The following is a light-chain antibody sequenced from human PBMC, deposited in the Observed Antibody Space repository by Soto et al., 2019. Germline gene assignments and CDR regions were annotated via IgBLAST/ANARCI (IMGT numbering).Light chain of an antibody. V-gene: IGKV2-28*01. Sequence: DIVVTQSPLSLPVTPGEPASISCTSSQSLLHSSGHYYLDWYLQKPGQSPQVLTDSGSNRASGVPIRFSGSGAGADFTLKSSRVEADDVAEYYCRPTLRGRAFGQGTRVLIK. CDR1: QSLLHSSGHYY. CDR3: RPTLRGRA. CDR2: SGS. J-gene: IGKJ1*01.